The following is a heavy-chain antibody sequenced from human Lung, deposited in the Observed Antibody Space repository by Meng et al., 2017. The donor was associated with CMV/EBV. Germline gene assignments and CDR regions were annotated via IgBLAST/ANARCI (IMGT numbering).Heavy chain of an antibody. CDR1: GFTFGDYP. J-gene: IGHJ4*02. V-gene: IGHV3-49*04. CDR2: IRNKGYGGTT. CDR3: ARGEFRSSSSRYY. Sequence: GGSLRLXCTGSGFTFGDYPMTWVRQAPGKGLEWIGFIRNKGYGGTTEYAASVKGRFTISRDDSRSIAYLQMNSLKIEDTAVYFCARGEFRSSSSRYYWGQGTXVTVSS. D-gene: IGHD6-6*01.